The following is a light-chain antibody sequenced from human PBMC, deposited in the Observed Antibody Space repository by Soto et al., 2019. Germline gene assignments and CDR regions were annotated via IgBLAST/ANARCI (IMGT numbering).Light chain of an antibody. Sequence: QPVLTQSPSASASLGASVKLTCTLSSGHSNYAIAWHQQQSEKGPRYRMKLNSDGSHSKGDGIPDRVSGSSSGAERYLTISSLQSEDEADYYCQTWGSGIVVFGGGTKLTVL. V-gene: IGLV4-69*01. CDR3: QTWGSGIVV. CDR2: LNSDGSH. CDR1: SGHSNYA. J-gene: IGLJ2*01.